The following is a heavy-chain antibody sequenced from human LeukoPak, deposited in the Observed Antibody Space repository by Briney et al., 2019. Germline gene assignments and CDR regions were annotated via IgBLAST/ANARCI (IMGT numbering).Heavy chain of an antibody. CDR1: GGTFSSYA. J-gene: IGHJ6*02. D-gene: IGHD3-3*01. CDR2: IIPILGIA. V-gene: IGHV1-69*04. CDR3: ARAALRFLEWLESYYYGMDV. Sequence: SAKVSCKASGGTFSSYAISWVRQAPGQGLEWMGRIIPILGIANYAQKFQGRVTITADKSTSTAYMELSSLRSEDTAVYYCARAALRFLEWLESYYYGMDVWAKGPRSPSP.